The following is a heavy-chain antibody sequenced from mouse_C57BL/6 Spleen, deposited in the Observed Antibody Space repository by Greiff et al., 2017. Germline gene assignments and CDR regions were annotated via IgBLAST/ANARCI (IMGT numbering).Heavy chain of an antibody. CDR2: INPNNGGP. V-gene: IGHV1-18*01. Sequence: VQLKQSGPELVKPGASVKIPCKASGYTFTDYNMDWVKQSHGKSLEWIGDINPNNGGPIYNQKFKGKATLTVDKSSSTAYMELRSLTSEATAVYYCARGVYDGYYVFDYWGQGTTLTDSS. CDR3: ARGVYDGYYVFDY. CDR1: GYTFTDYN. D-gene: IGHD2-3*01. J-gene: IGHJ2*01.